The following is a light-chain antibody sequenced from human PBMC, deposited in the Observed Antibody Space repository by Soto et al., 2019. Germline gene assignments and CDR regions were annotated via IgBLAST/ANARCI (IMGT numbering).Light chain of an antibody. Sequence: DIVMTQSPDSLTVSLGERATINCKSSKSILYSSNKMNYLAWYQQKAGQPPNLLIYGASTRESGVPDRFSGGGSGTDFTLTISSLQAEDVAIYYCQQYYGSPPPFGGGTKVEIK. J-gene: IGKJ4*01. V-gene: IGKV4-1*01. CDR3: QQYYGSPPP. CDR1: KSILYSSNKMNY. CDR2: GAS.